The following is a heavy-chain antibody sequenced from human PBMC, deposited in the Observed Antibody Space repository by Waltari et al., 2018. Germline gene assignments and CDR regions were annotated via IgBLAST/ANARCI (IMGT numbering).Heavy chain of an antibody. CDR2: IWYDGSNK. Sequence: QVQLVESGGGVVQPGRSLRLACAAPGFTFSSYGMHWVRQAPGKGLEWVAVIWYDGSNKYYADSVKGRFTISRDNSKNTLYLQMNSLRAEDTAMYYCAKESLDIWGQGTMVTVSS. V-gene: IGHV3-33*06. CDR3: AKESLDI. CDR1: GFTFSSYG. J-gene: IGHJ3*02.